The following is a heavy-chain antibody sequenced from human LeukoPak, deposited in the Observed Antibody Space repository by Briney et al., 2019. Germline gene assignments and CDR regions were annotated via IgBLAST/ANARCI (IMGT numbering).Heavy chain of an antibody. D-gene: IGHD2-2*01. CDR3: ARGVDCSSTSRNFYYMDV. Sequence: ASVKVSCKASGGTFSSYAISWVRQAPGQGLEWMGGIIPIFGTANYAQKFQGRVTITTDESTSTAYMELSSLRSEDTAVYYCARGVDCSSTSRNFYYMDVWGKGTTVTVSS. CDR2: IIPIFGTA. V-gene: IGHV1-69*05. J-gene: IGHJ6*03. CDR1: GGTFSSYA.